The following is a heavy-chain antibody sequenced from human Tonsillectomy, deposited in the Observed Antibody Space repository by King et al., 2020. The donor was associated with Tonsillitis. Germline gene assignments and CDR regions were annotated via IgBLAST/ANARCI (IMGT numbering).Heavy chain of an antibody. CDR1: GFTFDDYA. J-gene: IGHJ3*02. V-gene: IGHV3-20*04. CDR2: IHWHGDSR. CDR3: ARLRGALIVVVIGAFDI. D-gene: IGHD3-22*01. Sequence: DVQLVESGGGVVRPGGSLRLSCAASGFTFDDYAMSWVRQAPGKGLEWVSGIHWHGDSRGYADSVKGRLTISRDNAKNSLYLQMNSLRAEDTALYYCARLRGALIVVVIGAFDIWGQGTMVTVSS.